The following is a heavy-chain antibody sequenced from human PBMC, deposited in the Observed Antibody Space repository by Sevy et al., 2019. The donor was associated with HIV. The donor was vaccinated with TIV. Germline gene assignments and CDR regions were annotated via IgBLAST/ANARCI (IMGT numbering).Heavy chain of an antibody. CDR2: ISDGGGTT. D-gene: IGHD2-15*01. Sequence: GGSLRLSCAASGFTFRNYVMNWVRQPPGKGLEWVSVISDGGGTTYYADSVKGRFTISRDDSKSTLYRQRNSLRVEYTAVYFCAKRVAGALAALDIWGQGTMVTVSS. J-gene: IGHJ3*02. CDR3: AKRVAGALAALDI. CDR1: GFTFRNYV. V-gene: IGHV3-23*01.